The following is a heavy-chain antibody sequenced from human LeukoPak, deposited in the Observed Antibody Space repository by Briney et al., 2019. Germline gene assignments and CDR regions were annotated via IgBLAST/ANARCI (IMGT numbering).Heavy chain of an antibody. D-gene: IGHD6-13*01. J-gene: IGHJ4*02. V-gene: IGHV3-66*01. Sequence: GGSLRLSCAASGFTVSSSYMSWVRQAPGKGLEWVSVIYSGGSTYYADSVKGRFTISRDNSKNTLYLQMNSLRAEDTAVYYCARAAAGTSVDYWGQGTLVTVSS. CDR1: GFTVSSSY. CDR2: IYSGGST. CDR3: ARAAAGTSVDY.